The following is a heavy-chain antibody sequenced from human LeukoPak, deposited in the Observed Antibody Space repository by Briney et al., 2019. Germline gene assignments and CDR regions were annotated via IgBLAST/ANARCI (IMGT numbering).Heavy chain of an antibody. J-gene: IGHJ3*02. Sequence: SETLSLTCTVSGYSISSGYYWGWIRQPPGKGLEWIGSIYHSGSTYYNPSLKSRVTISVDTSKNQFSLKLSSVTAADTAVYYCAKILTVVVVVAATPDAFDIWGQGTMVTVSS. CDR2: IYHSGST. V-gene: IGHV4-38-2*02. CDR3: AKILTVVVVVAATPDAFDI. CDR1: GYSISSGYY. D-gene: IGHD2-15*01.